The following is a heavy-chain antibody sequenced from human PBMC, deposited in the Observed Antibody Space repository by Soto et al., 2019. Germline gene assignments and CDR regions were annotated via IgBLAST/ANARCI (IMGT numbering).Heavy chain of an antibody. J-gene: IGHJ6*02. CDR2: IWYDGSNK. CDR1: GFTFSSYG. CDR3: ARNTIYCSSTSGHRPFCYYYGMDV. Sequence: GGSLRLSCAASGFTFSSYGMHWVRQAPGKGLEWVAVIWYDGSNKYYADSVKGRFTISRYNSKNTLYLQMNSLRAEDTDVYYCARNTIYCSSTSGHRPFCYYYGMDVWGQGTTVTVAS. D-gene: IGHD2-2*01. V-gene: IGHV3-33*01.